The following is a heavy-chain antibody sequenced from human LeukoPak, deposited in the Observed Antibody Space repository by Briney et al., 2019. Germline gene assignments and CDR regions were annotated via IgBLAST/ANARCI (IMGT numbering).Heavy chain of an antibody. Sequence: SETLSLTCTVSGGSISSSSYYWGWIRQPPGKGLEWIGSIYYSGCTYYNPSLKSRVTISVDTSKNQFSLKLSSVTAADTAVYYCAGQVVIRWFDPWGQGTLVTVSS. V-gene: IGHV4-39*01. CDR2: IYYSGCT. CDR3: AGQVVIRWFDP. J-gene: IGHJ5*02. CDR1: GGSISSSSYY. D-gene: IGHD3-22*01.